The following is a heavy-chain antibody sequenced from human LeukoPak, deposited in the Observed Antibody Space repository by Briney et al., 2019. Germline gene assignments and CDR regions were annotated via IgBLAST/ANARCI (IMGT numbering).Heavy chain of an antibody. Sequence: ASVKVSCKASGYTLSVYYMHWIRQVPGQGLEWMGWINPKTGETKYAQNFQGRVTMTRDTSISTAYMELRSLRSDDTAVYYCARGFGEAGRFDPWGQGTLVTVSS. V-gene: IGHV1-2*02. CDR1: GYTLSVYY. J-gene: IGHJ5*02. CDR2: INPKTGET. CDR3: ARGFGEAGRFDP. D-gene: IGHD3-10*01.